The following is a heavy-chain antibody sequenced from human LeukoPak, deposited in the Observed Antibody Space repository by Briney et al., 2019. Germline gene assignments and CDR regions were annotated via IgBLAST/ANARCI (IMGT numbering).Heavy chain of an antibody. V-gene: IGHV4-59*01. J-gene: IGHJ4*02. CDR1: GGSISSYY. CDR2: IYYSGST. CDR3: ARDRILYY. Sequence: SETLSLTCTVSGGSISSYYWSWIRQPPGKGLEWIGYIYYSGSTNYNPSLRSRVTISVDTSKNRFSLKLSSVTAADTAVYYCARDRILYYWGQGTLVTVSS. D-gene: IGHD3-3*02.